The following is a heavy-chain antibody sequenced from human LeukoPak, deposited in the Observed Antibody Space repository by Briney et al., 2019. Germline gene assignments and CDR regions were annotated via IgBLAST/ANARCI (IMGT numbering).Heavy chain of an antibody. Sequence: PGESLKISCKGSGYSSATYWIGWVRQMPGKGLEWMGIIYPGDSDTRYSPSFQGQVTISADKSTSTAFLQWSSLKASDTAMYYCARRGYCGGDCYSDYWGQGTLVTVSS. J-gene: IGHJ4*02. CDR2: IYPGDSDT. D-gene: IGHD2-21*01. V-gene: IGHV5-51*01. CDR3: ARRGYCGGDCYSDY. CDR1: GYSSATYW.